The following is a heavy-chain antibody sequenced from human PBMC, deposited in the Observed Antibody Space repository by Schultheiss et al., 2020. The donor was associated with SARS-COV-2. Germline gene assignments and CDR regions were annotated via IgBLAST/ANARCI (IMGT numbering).Heavy chain of an antibody. CDR1: GFTFSSYA. V-gene: IGHV4-59*08. D-gene: IGHD2-15*01. CDR3: ARSGGYCSGGSCYSVNYFDY. CDR2: IYYSGST. J-gene: IGHJ4*02. Sequence: GSLRLSCAASGFTFSSYAMSWVRQPPGKGLEWIGYIYYSGSTNYNPSLKSRVTISVDTSKNQFSLKLSSVTAADTAVYYCARSGGYCSGGSCYSVNYFDYWGQGTLVTVSS.